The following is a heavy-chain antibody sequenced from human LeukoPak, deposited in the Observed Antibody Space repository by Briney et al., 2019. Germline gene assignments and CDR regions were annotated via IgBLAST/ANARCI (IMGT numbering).Heavy chain of an antibody. J-gene: IGHJ3*02. CDR2: ISGSGGST. V-gene: IGHV3-23*01. CDR3: AKGGPLAAARGWRAFDI. CDR1: GFTFSSYA. Sequence: GGSLRLSCAASGFTFSSYAMSWVRQAPGKGLEWVSAISGSGGSTYYADSVKGRFTISRDNSKNTLYLQMNSLSAEVTAVYYCAKGGPLAAARGWRAFDIWGQGTMVTVSS. D-gene: IGHD6-13*01.